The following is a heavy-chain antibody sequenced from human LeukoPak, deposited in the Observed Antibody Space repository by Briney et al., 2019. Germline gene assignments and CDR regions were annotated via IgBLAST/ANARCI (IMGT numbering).Heavy chain of an antibody. CDR1: GGSISSSTYY. J-gene: IGHJ4*02. CDR3: VKEGF. V-gene: IGHV4-39*07. Sequence: SETLSLTFTVSGGSISSSTYYWGWIRQPPGEGLEWIASMYYIGSTYYNPSLQSRVTISQDTSKNQFSLKLDSVTAADTAVYYCVKEGFWGRGTLVTVSS. CDR2: MYYIGST.